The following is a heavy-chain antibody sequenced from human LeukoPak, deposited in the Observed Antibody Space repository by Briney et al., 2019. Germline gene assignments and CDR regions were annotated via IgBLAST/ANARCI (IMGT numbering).Heavy chain of an antibody. CDR2: INAYNGNT. D-gene: IGHD6-19*01. V-gene: IGHV1-18*01. J-gene: IGHJ4*02. Sequence: ASVKVSCKASGYTFTSYGISWVRQAPGQGLEWMGWINAYNGNTNYAQKLQGRVTMTTDTSTSTAYMELRSLRSDDTAVYYCARDSWVAGDFDYWGQGTLVTVSS. CDR1: GYTFTSYG. CDR3: ARDSWVAGDFDY.